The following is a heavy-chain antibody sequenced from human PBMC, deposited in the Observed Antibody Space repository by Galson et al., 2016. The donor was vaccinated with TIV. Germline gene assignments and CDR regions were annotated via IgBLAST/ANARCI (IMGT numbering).Heavy chain of an antibody. V-gene: IGHV3-33*01. Sequence: SLRLSCATSGFDFSSYGMHWVRQAPGKGLEWVAIIWYDGSKKYYVDSVKGRFTISRDNSKNTVYLQMNSLRVEDTAVYYCARGFPTLHYAYGMDVWGQGTTVTVSS. J-gene: IGHJ6*02. CDR2: IWYDGSKK. CDR1: GFDFSSYG. CDR3: ARGFPTLHYAYGMDV.